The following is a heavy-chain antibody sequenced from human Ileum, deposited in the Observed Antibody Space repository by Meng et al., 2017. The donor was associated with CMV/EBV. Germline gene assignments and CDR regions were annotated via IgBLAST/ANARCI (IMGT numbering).Heavy chain of an antibody. D-gene: IGHD6-13*01. CDR1: GGSFSGYY. V-gene: IGHV4-34*01. Sequence: SETLSLTCAVYGGSFSGYYWSWIRQPPGKGLEWIGEINHSGSTNYNPSLKSRVTISVDTSKNQFSLNLSSVTAADTAVYYCVRQQPTSKYFQYWGQGTPVTVSS. CDR3: VRQQPTSKYFQY. J-gene: IGHJ1*01. CDR2: INHSGST.